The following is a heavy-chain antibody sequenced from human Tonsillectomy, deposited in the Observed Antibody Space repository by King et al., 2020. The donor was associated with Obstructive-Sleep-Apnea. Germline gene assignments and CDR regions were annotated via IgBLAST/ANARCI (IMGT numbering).Heavy chain of an antibody. CDR3: TPVGVEAVAALDY. Sequence: VQLVESGGGLVKPGGSLRLSCAASGFTFSNAWMSWVRPAPGKGLEWVGRIKSKTDGGTTDYAAPVKGRFTISRDASKNTLYLQMNSLKTEDTAVYYCTPVGVEAVAALDYWGQGTLVTVSS. CDR2: IKSKTDGGTT. CDR1: GFTFSNAW. D-gene: IGHD6-19*01. J-gene: IGHJ4*02. V-gene: IGHV3-15*01.